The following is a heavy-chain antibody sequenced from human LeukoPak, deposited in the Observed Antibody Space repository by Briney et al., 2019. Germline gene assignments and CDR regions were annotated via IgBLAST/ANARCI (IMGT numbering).Heavy chain of an antibody. V-gene: IGHV3-23*01. CDR3: ARILPVTENFDY. J-gene: IGHJ4*02. CDR1: GFTFSSYA. Sequence: PGGSLRLSCGASGFTFSSYAMGWVRQAPGKGLEWDSSISGGSGGTTVYADSVKGRLTISRDNSKNTLYLQMNSLRAEDTAVYYCARILPVTENFDYWGQGTLVTVSS. CDR2: ISGGSGGTT. D-gene: IGHD4-17*01.